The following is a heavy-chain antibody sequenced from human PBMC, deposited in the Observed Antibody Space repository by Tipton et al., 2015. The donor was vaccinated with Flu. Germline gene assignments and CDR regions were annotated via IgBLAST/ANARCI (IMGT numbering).Heavy chain of an antibody. CDR1: GGSFSGYY. CDR3: ARGGIGYYYDSSGTGHYAFDI. CDR2: IYHSGST. Sequence: TLSLTCAVYGGSFSGYYWTWIRQPPGKGLEWIGEIYHSGSTKYNPSLNSRVTISVDTSKNQFSLKLSSVTAADTAVYYCARGGIGYYYDSSGTGHYAFDIWG. J-gene: IGHJ3*02. V-gene: IGHV4-34*01. D-gene: IGHD3-22*01.